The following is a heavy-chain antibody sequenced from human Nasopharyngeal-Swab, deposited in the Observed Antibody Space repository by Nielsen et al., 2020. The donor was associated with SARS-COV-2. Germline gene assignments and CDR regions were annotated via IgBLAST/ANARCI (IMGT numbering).Heavy chain of an antibody. Sequence: ASVKVSCKASGYTFTGYYMHWVRQAPGQGLEWMGRINPNSGGTNYAQKFQGRVTITADKSTSTAYMELSSLRSEDTAVYYCARDATYGQLGNFDYWGQGTLVTVSS. J-gene: IGHJ4*02. CDR1: GYTFTGYY. V-gene: IGHV1-2*06. D-gene: IGHD6-13*01. CDR3: ARDATYGQLGNFDY. CDR2: INPNSGGT.